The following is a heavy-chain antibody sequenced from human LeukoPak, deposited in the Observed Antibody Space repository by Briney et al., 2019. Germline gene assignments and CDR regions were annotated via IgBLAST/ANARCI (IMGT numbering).Heavy chain of an antibody. J-gene: IGHJ4*02. V-gene: IGHV4-38-2*02. CDR3: ARDLAYNYGLGDFDY. D-gene: IGHD3-10*01. CDR1: GYSISTGSY. CDR2: IYHSGTT. Sequence: PSETLSLTCAVSGYSISTGSYWVWTRQPPGKGLEWIGSIYHSGTTYYNPSLKSRVTISVDTSKNQFSLILRSVTAPDTAVYYCARDLAYNYGLGDFDYWGQGTLVTVSS.